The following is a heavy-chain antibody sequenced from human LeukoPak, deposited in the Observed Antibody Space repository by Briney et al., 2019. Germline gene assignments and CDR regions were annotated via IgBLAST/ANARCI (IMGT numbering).Heavy chain of an antibody. CDR2: ISSSGSTI. CDR3: ARVAVVVPAAIQNPRLDNWFDR. V-gene: IGHV3-48*03. CDR1: GFTFSSYE. J-gene: IGHJ5*02. Sequence: GGSVRLSCAASGFTFSSYEMNWVRQAPGKGLELVSYISSSGSTIYYADSVKGQFTISRDNAKNSPYLQMNSLSAEDTAVYYCARVAVVVPAAIQNPRLDNWFDRWGQGTLVTVSS. D-gene: IGHD2-2*02.